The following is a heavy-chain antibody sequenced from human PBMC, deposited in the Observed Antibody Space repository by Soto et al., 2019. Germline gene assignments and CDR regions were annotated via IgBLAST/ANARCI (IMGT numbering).Heavy chain of an antibody. V-gene: IGHV3-73*01. D-gene: IGHD1-20*01. CDR1: GFTLSGSV. CDR2: IRSKANSYAT. Sequence: VRLSCAASGFTLSGSVMHWVRQASGKGLEWVGRIRSKANSYATAYGASVKGRFTISRDDSKNTAYLQMNSLKTEDTAVYYCTSPSEGIIFGNWGQGTQVTVSS. CDR3: TSPSEGIIFGN. J-gene: IGHJ4*02.